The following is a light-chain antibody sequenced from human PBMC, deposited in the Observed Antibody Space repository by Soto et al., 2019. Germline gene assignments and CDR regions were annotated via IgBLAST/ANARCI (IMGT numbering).Light chain of an antibody. CDR1: SGDGGGYNY. CDR3: SSYTSSSTLV. CDR2: EVS. Sequence: QSVLTHPASVSGSPGQSITISCTGTSGDGGGYNYVSWYQQDPGKAPKLMIYEVSNRPSGVSNRFSGSKSGNTASLAISGLQAEDEADYYCSSYTSSSTLVFGTGTKVTVL. V-gene: IGLV2-14*01. J-gene: IGLJ1*01.